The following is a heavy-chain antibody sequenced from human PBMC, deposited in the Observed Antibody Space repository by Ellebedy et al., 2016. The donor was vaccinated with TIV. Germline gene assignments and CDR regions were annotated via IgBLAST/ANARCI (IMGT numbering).Heavy chain of an antibody. CDR3: ARDSGSSPWFDP. V-gene: IGHV4-34*01. D-gene: IGHD1-26*01. J-gene: IGHJ5*02. CDR2: INHSGST. CDR1: GGSFSGYY. Sequence: MPSETLSLTCAVYGGSFSGYYWSWIRQPPGKGLEWIGEINHSGSTNYNPSLKSRVTISVDTSKNQFSLKLSSVTAADTAVYYCARDSGSSPWFDPWGQGTLVTVSS.